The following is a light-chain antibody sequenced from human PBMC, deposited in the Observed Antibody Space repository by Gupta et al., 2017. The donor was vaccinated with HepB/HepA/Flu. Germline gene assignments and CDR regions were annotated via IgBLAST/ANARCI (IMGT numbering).Light chain of an antibody. J-gene: IGKJ1*01. CDR2: LGS. V-gene: IGKV2-28*01. CDR1: QSLLHSSGYNY. Sequence: DIVMTQSPLSLPVTPGEPASISCRSSQSLLHSSGYNYLDWYLQKPGQSPQLLIYLGSNRASGVPDRFSGRGSGTNFTLKISRVEAEDVGVYYCRQPLQTPLTFGQGTKVEIK. CDR3: RQPLQTPLT.